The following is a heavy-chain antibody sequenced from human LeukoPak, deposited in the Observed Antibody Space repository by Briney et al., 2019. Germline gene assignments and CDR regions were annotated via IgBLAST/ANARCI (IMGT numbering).Heavy chain of an antibody. CDR1: GFTVSSNY. J-gene: IGHJ4*02. Sequence: GGSLRLSCAASGFTVSSNYMSWVRQAPGKGLEWVANIKQDGSETYYVDSVMGRFTISRDNAKNSVYLQMNSLRAEDTAVYFCARDRSISGVVIIDFWGQGTLVTVSS. V-gene: IGHV3-7*01. CDR3: ARDRSISGVVIIDF. CDR2: IKQDGSET. D-gene: IGHD3-3*01.